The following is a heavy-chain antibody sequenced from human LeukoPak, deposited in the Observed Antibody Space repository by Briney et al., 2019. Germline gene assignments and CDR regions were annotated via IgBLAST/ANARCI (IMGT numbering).Heavy chain of an antibody. J-gene: IGHJ4*02. CDR3: ARSGNSGRYYDPFDY. CDR1: GGTFSSYA. Sequence: ASLKVSCKASGGTFSSYAISWVRHAPGQGLQWMGEIIPIFGTANYPQKLQGRVTLTADESTSTAYMELSSLRSEDTAVYYCARSGNSGRYYDPFDYWGQGTLVTVSS. CDR2: IIPIFGTA. V-gene: IGHV1-69*13. D-gene: IGHD1-26*01.